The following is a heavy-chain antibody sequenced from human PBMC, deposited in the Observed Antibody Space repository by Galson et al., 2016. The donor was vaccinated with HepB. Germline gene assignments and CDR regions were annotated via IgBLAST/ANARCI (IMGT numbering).Heavy chain of an antibody. CDR1: GYSFTNYW. D-gene: IGHD1-1*01. J-gene: IGHJ4*02. CDR3: AGGWMNDDVY. V-gene: IGHV5-10-1*01. CDR2: IAPSDSYT. Sequence: QSGAEVKKPGESLRISCKGSGYSFTNYWITWVRQMPGKGLEWLGRIAPSDSYTNYSPSFQGHVTISADKSISTAYLQWSSLKASDTAMYYCAGGWMNDDVYWGQGTLVTVSS.